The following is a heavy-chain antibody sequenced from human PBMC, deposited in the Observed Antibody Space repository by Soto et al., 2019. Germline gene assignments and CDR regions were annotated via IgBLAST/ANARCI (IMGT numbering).Heavy chain of an antibody. Sequence: QVQLVESGGGVVQPGRSLRLSCATSGFTFTRSGMHWVRQAPGKGLDWVAVISSDGGNKYYGDSVRGRFTISRDNSNNTLFLEMKSLRVDDTAVYYCAKVQFGRGILLNIMDVWGQGTTVTVSS. CDR2: ISSDGGNK. D-gene: IGHD3-16*01. CDR3: AKVQFGRGILLNIMDV. V-gene: IGHV3-30*18. J-gene: IGHJ6*02. CDR1: GFTFTRSG.